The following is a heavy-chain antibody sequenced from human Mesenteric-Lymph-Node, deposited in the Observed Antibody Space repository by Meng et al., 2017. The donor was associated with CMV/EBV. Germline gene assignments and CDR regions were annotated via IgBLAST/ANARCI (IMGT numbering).Heavy chain of an antibody. V-gene: IGHV3-74*01. J-gene: IGHJ4*02. CDR2: INSDGSST. D-gene: IGHD6-6*01. CDR3: ARGQLALDY. Sequence: GESLKISCAASGFTFSSYWMHWVRQAPGKGLVWVSRINSDGSSTSYADSVKGRFTISRDNAKNSLYLQMNSLRAEDTAVYYCARGQLALDYCGQGTLVTVSS. CDR1: GFTFSSYW.